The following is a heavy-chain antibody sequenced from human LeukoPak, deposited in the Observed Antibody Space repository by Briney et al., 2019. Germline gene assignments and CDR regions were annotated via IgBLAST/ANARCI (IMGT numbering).Heavy chain of an antibody. V-gene: IGHV4-34*01. CDR1: GGSFSGYY. Sequence: PSETLSLTCAVYGGSFSGYYWSWIRQPPGKGLEWIGEINRSGSTNYNPSLKSLVTISVDTSKNQFSLKLSSGTAADTALYSCARARRSSIAGRPSDFDYWGQGTLVTVSS. CDR3: ARARRSSIAGRPSDFDY. CDR2: INRSGST. J-gene: IGHJ4*02. D-gene: IGHD6-6*01.